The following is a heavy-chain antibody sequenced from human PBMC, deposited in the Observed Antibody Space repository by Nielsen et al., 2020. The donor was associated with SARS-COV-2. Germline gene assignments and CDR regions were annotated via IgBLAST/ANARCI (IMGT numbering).Heavy chain of an antibody. V-gene: IGHV1-69*05. D-gene: IGHD5-18*01. CDR2: IIPIFGTA. Sequence: SVKVSCKASGGTFSSYAISWVRQAPGQGLEWMGGIIPIFGTANYAQKFQGRVTITRDTSASTAYMELSSLRSEDTAVYYCASTNPYSYGEYYFDYWGQGTLVTVSS. CDR1: GGTFSSYA. J-gene: IGHJ4*02. CDR3: ASTNPYSYGEYYFDY.